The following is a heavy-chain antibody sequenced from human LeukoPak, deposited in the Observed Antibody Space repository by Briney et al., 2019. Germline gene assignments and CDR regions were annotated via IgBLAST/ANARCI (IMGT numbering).Heavy chain of an antibody. CDR3: AKAAGAHRSSWGYFDY. V-gene: IGHV3-9*01. D-gene: IGHD6-13*01. Sequence: PGGSLRLSCAASGLTFEDYAMQWVRQAPGKGLEWVSGISWNGGSIAYADSVKGRFTISRDNAKNSPYLQMNTLRAEDTALYYCAKAAGAHRSSWGYFDYWGQGTLVTVSS. CDR2: ISWNGGSI. J-gene: IGHJ4*02. CDR1: GLTFEDYA.